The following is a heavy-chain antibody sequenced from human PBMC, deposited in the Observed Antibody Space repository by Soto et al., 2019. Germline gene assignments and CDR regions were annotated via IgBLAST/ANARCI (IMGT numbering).Heavy chain of an antibody. CDR1: GGTFSNYA. CDR3: GTDDYNCDYLLFYVYY. D-gene: IGHD3-16*01. CDR2: IILGSA. V-gene: IGHV1-69*13. Sequence: SVKVSCKAPGGTFSNYALTWVRQAPGQGLEWMGWIILGSANYAQKFKYRLTITADGSTNISYMELTSLTSKDTARYYCGTDDYNCDYLLFYVYYWGQGTPVTVSS. J-gene: IGHJ4*02.